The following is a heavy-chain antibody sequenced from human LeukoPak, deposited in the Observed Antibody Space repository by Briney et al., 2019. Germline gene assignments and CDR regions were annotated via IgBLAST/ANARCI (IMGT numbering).Heavy chain of an antibody. Sequence: GGSLRLSCAASGFTFSSYAMSWVRQAPGKGLEWVSVISGSGGSTYYADSVKGRFTISRDNAKNSLYLQMNSLRAEDTAVYYCAREVVGASSGDYWGQGTLVTVSS. D-gene: IGHD1-26*01. J-gene: IGHJ4*02. CDR1: GFTFSSYA. V-gene: IGHV3-23*01. CDR2: ISGSGGST. CDR3: AREVVGASSGDY.